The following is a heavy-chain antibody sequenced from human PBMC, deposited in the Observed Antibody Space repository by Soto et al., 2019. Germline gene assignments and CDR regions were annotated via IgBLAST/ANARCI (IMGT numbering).Heavy chain of an antibody. D-gene: IGHD1-26*01. CDR2: IYYSGDT. CDR1: GGSISSYY. J-gene: IGHJ4*02. Sequence: SLTCTVSGGSISSYYWSWIRQPPGKGLEWIGYIYYSGDTNYNPSLKSRVTISVDTSKNQFSLSLSSLTAADTAVYYCARDTRYCVLAYWGQGALVTVSS. CDR3: ARDTRYCVLAY. V-gene: IGHV4-59*01.